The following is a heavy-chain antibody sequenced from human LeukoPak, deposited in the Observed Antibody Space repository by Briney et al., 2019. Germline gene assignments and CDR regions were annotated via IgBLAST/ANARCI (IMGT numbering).Heavy chain of an antibody. V-gene: IGHV1-2*02. CDR1: VYTFTGYY. J-gene: IGHJ3*02. CDR3: ARDVFPYYDSSGYYYVGRAFDI. CDR2: INPNSGGT. D-gene: IGHD3-22*01. Sequence: GASVKVSCKASVYTFTGYYMHWVRQAPGQGLEWMGWINPNSGGTNYAQKFQGRVTMTRDTSISTAYMELSRLRSDDTAVYYCARDVFPYYDSSGYYYVGRAFDIWGQGTVVTVSS.